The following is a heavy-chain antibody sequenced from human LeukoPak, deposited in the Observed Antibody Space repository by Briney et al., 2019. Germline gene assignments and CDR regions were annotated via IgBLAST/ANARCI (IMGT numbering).Heavy chain of an antibody. CDR1: GYTFDGYY. J-gene: IGHJ4*02. CDR3: AREEGGGSCYDY. CDR2: INPNSGGT. V-gene: IGHV1-2*02. D-gene: IGHD2-15*01. Sequence: ASVKVSCRASGYTFDGYYMHWVRQAPGQGLEWMGWINPNSGGTNYAQKFQGRVTMTRDTSISTAYMELSRLRSDDTAVYYCAREEGGGSCYDYWGQGTLVTVSS.